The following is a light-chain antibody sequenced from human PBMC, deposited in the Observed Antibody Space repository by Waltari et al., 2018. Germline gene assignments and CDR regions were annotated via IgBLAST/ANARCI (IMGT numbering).Light chain of an antibody. CDR2: SDN. CDR3: HSRDSSSTHVGI. V-gene: IGLV3-19*01. CDR1: SLRNYY. Sequence: SSELTQDPAVSVALGQTVRITCQGASLRNYYASWYRQKPGQAPEVVIYSDNNRPSGIPYRFSGSSSGDTASLTITGAQAEDEADYYCHSRDSSSTHVGIFGTGTQVSVL. J-gene: IGLJ1*01.